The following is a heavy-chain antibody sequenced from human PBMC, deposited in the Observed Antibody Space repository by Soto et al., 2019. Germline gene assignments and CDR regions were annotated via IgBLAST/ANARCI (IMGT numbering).Heavy chain of an antibody. D-gene: IGHD4-17*01. V-gene: IGHV4-31*03. CDR3: ARDMGGFMPTVTKFDY. CDR2: MYYSGST. J-gene: IGHJ4*02. Sequence: QVQLQESGPGLVKPSQTLSLTCTVSGGSISSGGYYWSWIRQNPGKGLEWIGYMYYSGSTYYNPSIKSRVTISVDASKNQFSLKLSSVTAADTAVYYCARDMGGFMPTVTKFDYWGQGTLVTVSS. CDR1: GGSISSGGYY.